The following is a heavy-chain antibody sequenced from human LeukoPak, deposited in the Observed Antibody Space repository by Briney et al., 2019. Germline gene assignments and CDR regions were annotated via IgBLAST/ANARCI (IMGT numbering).Heavy chain of an antibody. CDR1: GFTVSSNY. CDR3: ATLSGSYYYFDY. D-gene: IGHD1-26*01. J-gene: IGHJ4*02. CDR2: IYSGGST. Sequence: GGSLRLSCAASGFTVSSNYMTWVRQAPGKGLEWVSVIYSGGSTYYADSVKGRFTISRDNSKNTLFLQMSSLRAEDTAVYYCATLSGSYYYFDYWGQGTLVTVSS. V-gene: IGHV3-53*01.